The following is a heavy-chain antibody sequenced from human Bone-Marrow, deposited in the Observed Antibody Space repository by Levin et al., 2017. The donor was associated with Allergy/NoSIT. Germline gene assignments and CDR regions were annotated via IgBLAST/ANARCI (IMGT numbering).Heavy chain of an antibody. V-gene: IGHV3-23*01. CDR3: ARDIGPRPRWFDR. Sequence: GGSLRLSCAASGFTFSNYAMSWVRQAPGKGLEWVSTISSSGGSLYYADSLKGRFTISRDNSKNTLYLQMNSLRAEATAIYYCARDIGPRPRWFDRWGQGTLVTVSS. CDR1: GFTFSNYA. J-gene: IGHJ5*02. D-gene: IGHD6-6*01. CDR2: ISSSGGSL.